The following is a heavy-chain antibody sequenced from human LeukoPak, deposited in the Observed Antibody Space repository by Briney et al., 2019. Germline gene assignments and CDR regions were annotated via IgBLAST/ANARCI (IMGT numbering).Heavy chain of an antibody. CDR3: AKALHEGRGAYPIYYFDY. V-gene: IGHV3-30*02. CDR2: IRYDGSNK. Sequence: PGGSLRLSCAASGFTFSSYGMHWVRQAPGKGLEWVAFIRYDGSNKYYADSVKGRFTISRDNSKNTLYLQMNSLRAEDTAVYYCAKALHEGRGAYPIYYFDYRGQGTLVTVSS. J-gene: IGHJ4*02. D-gene: IGHD3-10*01. CDR1: GFTFSSYG.